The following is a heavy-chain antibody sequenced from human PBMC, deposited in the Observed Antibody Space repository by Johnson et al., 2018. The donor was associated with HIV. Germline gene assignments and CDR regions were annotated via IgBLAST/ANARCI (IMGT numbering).Heavy chain of an antibody. Sequence: VQLVESGGGLAKPAWSPRLSCAASQFTFSFYYMNCVRQAPGNGLELVGQVNPNGGTTYLIDSVKGRFTISRDNAKKSLYLQMNSLRAEDTAQYYCVRDESYRKYALTAFDMWGQGTMVVVSS. D-gene: IGHD1-14*01. CDR1: QFTFSFYY. CDR3: VRDESYRKYALTAFDM. CDR2: VNPNGGTT. V-gene: IGHV3-25*05. J-gene: IGHJ3*02.